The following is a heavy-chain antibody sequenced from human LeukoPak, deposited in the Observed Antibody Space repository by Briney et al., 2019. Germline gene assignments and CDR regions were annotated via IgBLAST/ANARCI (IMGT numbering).Heavy chain of an antibody. J-gene: IGHJ6*04. Sequence: PGGSLRLSCAASGFIFSSYWMSWVRQAPGKGLEWVANIKQDGSEKYYVDSVKGRFTISRDNAKNSLYLRMNSLRAEDTAVYYCASLWFGESNYYYGVDVWGKGTTVTVSS. V-gene: IGHV3-7*03. D-gene: IGHD3-10*01. CDR1: GFIFSSYW. CDR3: ASLWFGESNYYYGVDV. CDR2: IKQDGSEK.